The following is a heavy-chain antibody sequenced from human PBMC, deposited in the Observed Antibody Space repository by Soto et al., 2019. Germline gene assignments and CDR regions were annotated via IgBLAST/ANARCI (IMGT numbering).Heavy chain of an antibody. D-gene: IGHD2-2*01. CDR3: ARDLGTGFYQLDS. CDR1: GYSISTGLI. V-gene: IGHV4-38-2*02. CDR2: IYHSGST. Sequence: PXGTLSLACAVSGYSISTGLIWSWIRQPPGKGLEWIGSIYHSGSTYYNLSLKSRVTISSDASKNQISLKLSSVTAADTAIYYCARDLGTGFYQLDSWGQGTLVTVSS. J-gene: IGHJ4*02.